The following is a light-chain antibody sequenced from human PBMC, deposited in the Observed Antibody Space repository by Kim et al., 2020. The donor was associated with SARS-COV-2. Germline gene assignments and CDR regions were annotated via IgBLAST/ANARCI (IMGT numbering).Light chain of an antibody. J-gene: IGKJ2*01. Sequence: AIRMTQSPSSFSASTGDRVTITCRASQGISSYLAWYQQKPGKAPKLLIYAASTLQSGVPSRFSGSGSGTDFILTISCLQSEDFATYYCQQYYSYPYTFGQGTKLEI. V-gene: IGKV1-8*01. CDR2: AAS. CDR3: QQYYSYPYT. CDR1: QGISSY.